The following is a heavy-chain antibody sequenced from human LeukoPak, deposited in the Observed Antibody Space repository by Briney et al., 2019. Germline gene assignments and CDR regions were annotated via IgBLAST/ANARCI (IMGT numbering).Heavy chain of an antibody. Sequence: PSQTLSLTCTVSGGSISSGDYYWSWIRQPPGTGLEWLGYIYYSGSTYYNPSLKSRVTISVDTSKNQFSLKLNSMTAADTAVYYCARGRGIQLWLQAFDYWGQGTLVTVSS. CDR1: GGSISSGDYY. J-gene: IGHJ4*02. CDR2: IYYSGST. V-gene: IGHV4-30-4*01. CDR3: ARGRGIQLWLQAFDY. D-gene: IGHD5-18*01.